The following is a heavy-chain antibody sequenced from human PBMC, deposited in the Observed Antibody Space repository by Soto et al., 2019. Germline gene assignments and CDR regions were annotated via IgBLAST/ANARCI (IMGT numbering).Heavy chain of an antibody. CDR3: ARDPEGIAAGFDY. Sequence: PGGSLRLSCAASGFTFSSYAMHWVRQAPGKGLEWVAVISYDGSNKYYADSVKGRFTISRDNSKNTLYLQMNSLRAEDTAVYYCARDPEGIAAGFDYWGQGTLVTVSS. CDR2: ISYDGSNK. CDR1: GFTFSSYA. D-gene: IGHD6-13*01. V-gene: IGHV3-30-3*01. J-gene: IGHJ4*02.